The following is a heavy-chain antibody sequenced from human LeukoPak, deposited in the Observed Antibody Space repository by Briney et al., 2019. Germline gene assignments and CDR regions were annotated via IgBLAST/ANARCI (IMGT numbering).Heavy chain of an antibody. CDR2: IYYSGST. CDR1: GGSISSYY. CDR3: ARDGAYCSGGSCYTDWFDP. Sequence: SETLSLTCTVSGGSISSYYWSWIRQPPGRGLEWIGYIYYSGSTNYNPSLKSRVTISVDTSENQFSLKLSSVTAADTAVYYCARDGAYCSGGSCYTDWFDPWGQGTLVTVSS. V-gene: IGHV4-59*01. J-gene: IGHJ5*02. D-gene: IGHD2-15*01.